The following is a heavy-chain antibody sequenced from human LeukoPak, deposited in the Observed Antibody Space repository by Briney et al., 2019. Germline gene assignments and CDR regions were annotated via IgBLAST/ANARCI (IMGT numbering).Heavy chain of an antibody. D-gene: IGHD1-26*01. V-gene: IGHV3-48*01. J-gene: IGHJ4*02. CDR3: AIIYLIVEATTFDY. Sequence: PGGSLRLSCAASGFTFSSYSMNWVRQAPGKGLEWDSYISSSSSTIYYADSVKGRFTISRDNAKNSLYLQMNSLRAEDTAVYYCAIIYLIVEATTFDYWGQGTLVTVSS. CDR2: ISSSSSTI. CDR1: GFTFSSYS.